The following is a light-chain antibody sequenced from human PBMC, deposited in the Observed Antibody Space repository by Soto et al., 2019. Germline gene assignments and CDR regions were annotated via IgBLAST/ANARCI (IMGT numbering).Light chain of an antibody. J-gene: IGKJ1*01. Sequence: EIVLTQSPATLSVSPGERATLSCRASQDVGRNLAWYQQRPGQAPSLLIYETFLRCNGVAGRFGGSGSGTEFTLTIISLQPEDVAVYYCQQFSSRPWTFGPGTKVEI. CDR1: QDVGRN. CDR2: ETF. V-gene: IGKV3-15*01. CDR3: QQFSSRPWT.